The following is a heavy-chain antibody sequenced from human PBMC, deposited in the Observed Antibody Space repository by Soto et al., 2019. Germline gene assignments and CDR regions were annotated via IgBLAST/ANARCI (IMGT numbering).Heavy chain of an antibody. D-gene: IGHD3-16*01. Sequence: QVQLVQSGAEVKKPGASVKVSCKASGYTFTSYYMHWVRQPPGQGLEWMGTINPSGGSTSYAQKFEGRVTMTRDTSTSTVYMELSSLRSEDTAVYYCARPYDYIWGSYPYYAFDLWGQGTMVTVSS. CDR3: ARPYDYIWGSYPYYAFDL. CDR2: INPSGGST. V-gene: IGHV1-46*03. CDR1: GYTFTSYY. J-gene: IGHJ3*01.